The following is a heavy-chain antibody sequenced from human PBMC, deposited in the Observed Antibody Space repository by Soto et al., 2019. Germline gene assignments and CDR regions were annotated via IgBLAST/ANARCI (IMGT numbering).Heavy chain of an antibody. CDR3: ARGSRVVVPAARNWFDP. Sequence: PSETLSLTCAVYGGSFSGYYWSWIRQPPGKGLEWIGEINHSGSTNYNPSLKSRVTISVDTSKNQFSLKLSSVTAADTAVYYCARGSRVVVPAARNWFDPWGQGTLVTVSS. V-gene: IGHV4-34*01. J-gene: IGHJ5*02. CDR2: INHSGST. CDR1: GGSFSGYY. D-gene: IGHD2-2*01.